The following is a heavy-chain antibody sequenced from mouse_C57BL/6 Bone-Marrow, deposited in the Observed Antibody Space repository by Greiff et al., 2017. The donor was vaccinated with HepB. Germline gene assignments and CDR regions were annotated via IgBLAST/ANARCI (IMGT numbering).Heavy chain of an antibody. V-gene: IGHV1-59*01. D-gene: IGHD1-1*01. Sequence: VQLQQPGAELVRPGTSVKLSCKASGYTFTSYWMHWVKQRPGQGLEWIGVIDPSDSYTNYNQKFKGKATLTVDTSSSTAYMQLSSLTSEDSAVYYCARKNYYGNWGQGTLVTVSA. CDR2: IDPSDSYT. CDR3: ARKNYYGN. CDR1: GYTFTSYW. J-gene: IGHJ3*01.